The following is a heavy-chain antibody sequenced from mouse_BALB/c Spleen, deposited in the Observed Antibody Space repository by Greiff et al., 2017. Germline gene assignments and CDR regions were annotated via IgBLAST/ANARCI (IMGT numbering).Heavy chain of an antibody. CDR1: GFSLTSYG. D-gene: IGHD1-1*01. V-gene: IGHV2-9*02. J-gene: IGHJ4*01. Sequence: VHLVESGPGLVAPSQSLSITCTVSGFSLTSYGVHWVRQPPGKGLEWLGVIWAGGSTNYNSALMSRLSISKDNSKSQVFLKMNSLQTDDTAMYYCARVYGSSYGYAMDYWGQGTSVTVSS. CDR3: ARVYGSSYGYAMDY. CDR2: IWAGGST.